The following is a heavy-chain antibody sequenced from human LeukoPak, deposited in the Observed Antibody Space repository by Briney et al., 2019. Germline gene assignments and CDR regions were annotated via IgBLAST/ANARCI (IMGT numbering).Heavy chain of an antibody. D-gene: IGHD3-10*01. J-gene: IGHJ6*02. Sequence: SETLSLTCAVYGGSFSGYYWSWIRQPPGKGLEWIGEINHSGSTNYNPSLKSRVTISVDTSKNQFSLKLSSVTAADTAVYYCARDRALWFGEFPNYYYGMDVWGQGTTVTVSS. CDR1: GGSFSGYY. CDR3: ARDRALWFGEFPNYYYGMDV. CDR2: INHSGST. V-gene: IGHV4-34*01.